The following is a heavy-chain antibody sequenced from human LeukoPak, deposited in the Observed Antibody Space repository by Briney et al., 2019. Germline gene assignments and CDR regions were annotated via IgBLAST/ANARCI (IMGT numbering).Heavy chain of an antibody. CDR2: ISSSSSYI. CDR3: ARDEWGDAFDI. J-gene: IGHJ3*02. CDR1: GFTFSSYS. Sequence: PGGSLRLSCAASGFTFSSYSMNWVRRAPGKGLEWVSSISSSSSYIHSADSVRGRFTISRDNAKNSLFLQMNSLRAEDTAVYYCARDEWGDAFDIWGQGTMVTVFS. V-gene: IGHV3-21*01. D-gene: IGHD1-26*01.